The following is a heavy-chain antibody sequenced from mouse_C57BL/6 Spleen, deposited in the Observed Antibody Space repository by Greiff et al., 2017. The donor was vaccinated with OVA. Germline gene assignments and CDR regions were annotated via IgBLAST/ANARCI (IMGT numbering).Heavy chain of an antibody. D-gene: IGHD1-1*01. CDR2: IHPNSGST. Sequence: QVQLQQPGAELVKPGASVKLSFKASGYTFTSYWMHWVKQRPGQGLEWIGMIHPNSGSTNYNEKFKSKATLTVDKSSSTAYMQLSSLTSEDSAVYYCARSEDYGSSYKRYFDYWGQGTTLTVSS. CDR3: ARSEDYGSSYKRYFDY. V-gene: IGHV1-64*01. CDR1: GYTFTSYW. J-gene: IGHJ2*01.